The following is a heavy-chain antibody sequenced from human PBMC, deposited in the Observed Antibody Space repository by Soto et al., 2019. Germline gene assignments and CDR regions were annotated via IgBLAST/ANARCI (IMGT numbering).Heavy chain of an antibody. V-gene: IGHV4-30-4*01. CDR2: IYFSGNI. Sequence: QVQLQESGPRLVKPSQTLSLTCTVSGASITSLNYYWSWIRQPPGKGLEWIGYIYFSGNIDYNPSLKSRVSISRDTSKNQFSLHLSFVTAADTAMYYCARFGDQYTGRSTRGKYYFDYWGQGTLLTVSS. CDR3: ARFGDQYTGRSTRGKYYFDY. CDR1: GASITSLNYY. D-gene: IGHD3-10*01. J-gene: IGHJ4*02.